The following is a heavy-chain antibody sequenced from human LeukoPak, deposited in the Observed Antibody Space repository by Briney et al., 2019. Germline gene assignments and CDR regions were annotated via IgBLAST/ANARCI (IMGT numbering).Heavy chain of an antibody. Sequence: RGSLRLSCAASGFTVSTNHMSWVRQAPGKGLEWVSIIFSGGSTHYADSVKGRFTISRDNSKNTLYLQMGSLRVEDMAVYYCARASRGWYGYWGQGTLVRVSS. J-gene: IGHJ4*02. CDR2: IFSGGST. CDR3: ARASRGWYGY. V-gene: IGHV3-66*01. CDR1: GFTVSTNH. D-gene: IGHD6-19*01.